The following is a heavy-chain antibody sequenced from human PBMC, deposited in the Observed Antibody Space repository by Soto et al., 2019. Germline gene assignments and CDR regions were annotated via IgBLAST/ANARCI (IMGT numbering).Heavy chain of an antibody. Sequence: ASVKVSCKASGYTFTSYYMHWVRQAPGQGLEWMGIINPSGGSTSYAQKFQGRVTMTRDTSTSTVHMELSSLRSEDTAVYYCARWGSITGTTPYYYFDYWGQGTLVTVSS. CDR1: GYTFTSYY. D-gene: IGHD1-7*01. CDR3: ARWGSITGTTPYYYFDY. J-gene: IGHJ4*02. V-gene: IGHV1-46*03. CDR2: INPSGGST.